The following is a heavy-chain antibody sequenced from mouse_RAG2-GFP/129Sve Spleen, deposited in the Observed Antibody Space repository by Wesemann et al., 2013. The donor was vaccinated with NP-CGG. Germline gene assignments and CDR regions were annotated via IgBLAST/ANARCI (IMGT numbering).Heavy chain of an antibody. CDR3: ARGVITTWDY. V-gene: IGHV1-14*01. CDR1: GYTFTSYV. D-gene: IGHD2-4*01. J-gene: IGHJ2*01. Sequence: ASVKMSCKASGYTFTSYVMHWVKQKPGQGLEWIGYINPYNDGTKYNEKFKGKATLTSDKSSSTAYMELSSLTSEDSAVYYCARGVITTWDYWGQGTTLTVSS. CDR2: INPYNDGT.